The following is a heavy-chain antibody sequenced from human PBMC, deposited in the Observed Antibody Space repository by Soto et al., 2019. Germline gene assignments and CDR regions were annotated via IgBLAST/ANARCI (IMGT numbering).Heavy chain of an antibody. V-gene: IGHV4-39*07. J-gene: IGHJ6*02. CDR1: GGSISSSSYY. D-gene: IGHD2-15*01. Sequence: PSETLSLTCTVSGGSISSSSYYWGWIRQPPGKGLEWIGCIYYSGNTYYNPSLKRRFSISVDTSKNQFSLQLSSVTVADTAVYYCARESGGYCSGGSCGFGYYYYGMDVWGQGTTVTVSS. CDR3: ARESGGYCSGGSCGFGYYYYGMDV. CDR2: IYYSGNT.